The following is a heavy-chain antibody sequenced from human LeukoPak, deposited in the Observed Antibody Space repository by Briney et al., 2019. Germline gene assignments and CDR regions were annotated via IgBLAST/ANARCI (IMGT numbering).Heavy chain of an antibody. CDR2: ISYDGGNQ. J-gene: IGHJ4*02. D-gene: IGHD5-24*01. Sequence: GGSLSLSCAASGFTFSSYAMHWVRQAPGKGLEGVSVISYDGGNQHYADPVKGRFTISRENSKKTLPLQMNSRRAEDAAVYYCARDRGDGYNYFDYWGQGTLVTVSS. CDR3: ARDRGDGYNYFDY. CDR1: GFTFSSYA. V-gene: IGHV3-30*04.